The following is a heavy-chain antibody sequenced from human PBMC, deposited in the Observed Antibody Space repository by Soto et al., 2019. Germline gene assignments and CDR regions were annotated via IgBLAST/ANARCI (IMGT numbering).Heavy chain of an antibody. Sequence: GGSLRLSCAASGFTFSSYAMSWVRQAPGKGLEWVSAISGSGGSTYYADSVKGRFTVSRDNSKNTLYLQMNSLRAEDTAVYYCAKDRRRYYDSSGPFSDYWGQGILVTVSS. D-gene: IGHD3-22*01. V-gene: IGHV3-23*01. J-gene: IGHJ4*02. CDR1: GFTFSSYA. CDR2: ISGSGGST. CDR3: AKDRRRYYDSSGPFSDY.